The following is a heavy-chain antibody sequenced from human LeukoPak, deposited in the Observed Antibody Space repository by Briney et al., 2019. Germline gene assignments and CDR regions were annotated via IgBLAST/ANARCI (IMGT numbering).Heavy chain of an antibody. V-gene: IGHV3-30*04. Sequence: GGSLRLSCAASGFTFSSYAMHWVRQAPGKGLEWVAVISYDGSNKYYADSVKGRFTISRDSSKNTLYLQMNSLRAEDTAVYYCAELGITMIGGVWGKETTVTISS. CDR1: GFTFSSYA. CDR2: ISYDGSNK. J-gene: IGHJ6*04. D-gene: IGHD3-10*02. CDR3: AELGITMIGGV.